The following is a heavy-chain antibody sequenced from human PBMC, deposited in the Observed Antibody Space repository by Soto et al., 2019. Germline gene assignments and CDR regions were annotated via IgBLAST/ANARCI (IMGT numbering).Heavy chain of an antibody. J-gene: IGHJ4*02. CDR1: GFTFNNYW. CDR3: AAMATVTTDDCY. CDR2: ISSDGSST. V-gene: IGHV3-74*01. Sequence: EVQLVESGGGLVQPGGSLRLSCAASGFTFNNYWMHWVRQDPGKGLVWVSRISSDGSSTNYADSVKGRFAISRDNAKNTLYLQMNSLRAEDTAVYYCAAMATVTTDDCYWGQGTLVTVSS. D-gene: IGHD4-4*01.